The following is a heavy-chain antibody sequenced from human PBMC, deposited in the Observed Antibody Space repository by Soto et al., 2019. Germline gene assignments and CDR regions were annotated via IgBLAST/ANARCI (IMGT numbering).Heavy chain of an antibody. Sequence: GGSLRLSCAASGFTFSSYAMSWVRQAPGKGLEWVSAISGSGGSTYYADSVKGRFTISRDNSKNTLYLKMNSLRAEDTAVYYCAKDKTRVGARPLDYWGQGTMVTV. CDR1: GFTFSSYA. D-gene: IGHD6-6*01. CDR2: ISGSGGST. CDR3: AKDKTRVGARPLDY. V-gene: IGHV3-23*01. J-gene: IGHJ4*02.